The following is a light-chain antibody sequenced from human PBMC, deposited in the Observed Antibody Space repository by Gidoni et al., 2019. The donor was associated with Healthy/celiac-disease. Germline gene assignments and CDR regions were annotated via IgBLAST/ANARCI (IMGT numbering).Light chain of an antibody. CDR3: WTIAGSRNFR. J-gene: IGLJ2*01. CDR1: SSDVGSYNL. CDR2: EVS. V-gene: IGLV2-23*02. Sequence: QSALTQPASVSGSPGQSITISCTGTSSDVGSYNLVSWYQQHPGKAPKLMIYEVSKRPSGVSNRFSGSKAGKKASPTIPGLQGEEGGDYLCWTIAGSRNFRFGGGNKVTVL.